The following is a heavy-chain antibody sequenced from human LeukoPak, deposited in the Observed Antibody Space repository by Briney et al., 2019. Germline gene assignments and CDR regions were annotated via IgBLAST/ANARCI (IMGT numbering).Heavy chain of an antibody. J-gene: IGHJ4*02. Sequence: PGGSLRLSCEASGLSLSNYPMHWVRQAPDKGLEWITLITYDGAFDGGKTYYADSVKGRFTISRDNSKNTLYLQMNSLRAEDTAVYYCAKDFGEYQLLSYDYWGQGTLVTVSS. V-gene: IGHV3-30*07. CDR3: AKDFGEYQLLSYDY. CDR1: GLSLSNYP. D-gene: IGHD2-2*01. CDR2: ITYDGAFDGGKT.